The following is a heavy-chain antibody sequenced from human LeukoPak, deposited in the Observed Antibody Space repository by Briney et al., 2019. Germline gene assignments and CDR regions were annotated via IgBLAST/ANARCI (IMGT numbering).Heavy chain of an antibody. V-gene: IGHV1-8*03. CDR3: ARGWISPTLHGSYTRFDV. CDR2: MNPKSGNT. CDR1: GYTFTGYD. Sequence: GASVKVSCKASGYTFTGYDINWVRRATGQGLEWMGWMNPKSGNTIYAQKFQGRVTFTRNTSINTAHMELRILRSEDTAVYYCARGWISPTLHGSYTRFDVWGQGTPVTVSS. J-gene: IGHJ5*02. D-gene: IGHD1-26*01.